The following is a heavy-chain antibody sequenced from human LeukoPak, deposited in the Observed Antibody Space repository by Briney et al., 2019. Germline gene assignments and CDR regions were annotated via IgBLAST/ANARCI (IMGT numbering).Heavy chain of an antibody. V-gene: IGHV3-7*01. Sequence: GGSLRLSCAGSGSTFSSYWMSWVRQAPGKRLEWVANIKQDGSEKYYVDSVKGRFTISRDNAKNSLYLQMNSLRAEDTAVYYCAELGITMIGGVWGKGTTVTISS. CDR3: AELGITMIGGV. J-gene: IGHJ6*04. CDR1: GSTFSSYW. D-gene: IGHD3-10*02. CDR2: IKQDGSEK.